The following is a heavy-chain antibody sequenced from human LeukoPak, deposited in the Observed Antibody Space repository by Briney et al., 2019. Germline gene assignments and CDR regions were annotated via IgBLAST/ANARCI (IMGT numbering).Heavy chain of an antibody. Sequence: GGSLRLSCVASGFIFSSYEINWVRQAPGKGLEYIAHISSTGGTKYYAESVKGRFTISRDNAKNSVYLQMNSLRADDTSVYYCVRGGDYWGQGTLGTVSS. D-gene: IGHD3-10*01. J-gene: IGHJ4*02. V-gene: IGHV3-48*03. CDR3: VRGGDY. CDR1: GFIFSSYE. CDR2: ISSTGGTK.